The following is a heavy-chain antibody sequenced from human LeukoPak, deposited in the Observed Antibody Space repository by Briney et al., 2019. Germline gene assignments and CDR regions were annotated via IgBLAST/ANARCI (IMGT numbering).Heavy chain of an antibody. CDR2: ISSVSSTI. V-gene: IGHV3-48*04. CDR1: GFTLSSYS. Sequence: PGGSLRLSCAASGFTLSSYSMNWVRQAPGKGLEWVSYISSVSSTISYADSVKGRLTVSRDNAKNSLYLQMNSLRAEDTAVYYCARLVKTYGGNSGDAFDIWGQGTMVTVSS. D-gene: IGHD4-23*01. CDR3: ARLVKTYGGNSGDAFDI. J-gene: IGHJ3*02.